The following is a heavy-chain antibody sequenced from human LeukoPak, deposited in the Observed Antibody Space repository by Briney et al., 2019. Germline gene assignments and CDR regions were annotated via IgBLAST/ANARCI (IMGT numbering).Heavy chain of an antibody. J-gene: IGHJ3*02. V-gene: IGHV4-59*01. CDR2: IYYSWST. CDR1: GGSISSYY. D-gene: IGHD6-19*01. Sequence: PSETLSLTCTVSGGSISSYYWSWIRQPPGKGLEWIGYIYYSWSTNYNPSLRSRVTISVDTSKNQFSMKLSSVTAADTAVYYCARLTYSSGWYKGDAFDIWGQGTMVTVSS. CDR3: ARLTYSSGWYKGDAFDI.